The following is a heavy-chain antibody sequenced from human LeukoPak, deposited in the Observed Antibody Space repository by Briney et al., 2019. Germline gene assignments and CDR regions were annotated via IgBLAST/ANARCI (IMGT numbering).Heavy chain of an antibody. J-gene: IGHJ1*01. CDR1: GFTVSSNY. CDR2: IYSGGST. CDR3: AKDPYTYPYFQH. Sequence: PGGSLRLSCAASGFTVSSNYMSWVRQAPGKGLEWVSVIYSGGSTYYADSVKGRFTISRDNSKNTLYLQMNSLRAEDTAVYYCAKDPYTYPYFQHWGQGTLVTVSS. D-gene: IGHD2-2*01. V-gene: IGHV3-53*01.